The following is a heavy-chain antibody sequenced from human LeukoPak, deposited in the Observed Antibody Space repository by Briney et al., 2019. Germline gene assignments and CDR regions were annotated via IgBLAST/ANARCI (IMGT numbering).Heavy chain of an antibody. V-gene: IGHV3-53*01. D-gene: IGHD6-19*01. J-gene: IGHJ4*02. CDR2: IYSGGST. Sequence: GGSLRLSCAASGFTVSSNYMSWVRQAPGKGLEWVSVIYSGGSTYYADSVKGRFTISRDNSKNTLYLQMNSLRAEDTAVYYCARELDAGYSSGWYGYWGQGTLVTVSS. CDR3: ARELDAGYSSGWYGY. CDR1: GFTVSSNY.